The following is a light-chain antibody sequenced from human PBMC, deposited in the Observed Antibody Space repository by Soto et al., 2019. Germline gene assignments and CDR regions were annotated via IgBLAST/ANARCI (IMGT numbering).Light chain of an antibody. CDR1: QSSNTW. V-gene: IGKV1-5*01. Sequence: DIQMTQSPSTLSASVGDRVTITCRASQSSNTWLAWYQQKPGKAPKLLIYGASSLESGVPSRFSGSGSATEFTLTISSLQPDDFATYYCQQYYSFPRTFGQGTKVDIK. CDR3: QQYYSFPRT. CDR2: GAS. J-gene: IGKJ1*01.